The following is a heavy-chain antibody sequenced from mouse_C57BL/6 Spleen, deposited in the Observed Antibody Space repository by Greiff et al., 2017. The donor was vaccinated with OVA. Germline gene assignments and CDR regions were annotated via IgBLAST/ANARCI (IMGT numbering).Heavy chain of an antibody. J-gene: IGHJ4*01. D-gene: IGHD2-3*01. CDR2: IDPSDSET. Sequence: VQLQQPGAELVRPGSSVKLSCKASGYTFTSYWMHWVKQRPIQGLEWIGNIDPSDSETHYNQKFKDKATLTVDKSSSTAYMQLSSLTSEDSAVYYCARYDGCYYAMDYWGQGTSVTVSS. CDR3: ARYDGCYYAMDY. CDR1: GYTFTSYW. V-gene: IGHV1-52*01.